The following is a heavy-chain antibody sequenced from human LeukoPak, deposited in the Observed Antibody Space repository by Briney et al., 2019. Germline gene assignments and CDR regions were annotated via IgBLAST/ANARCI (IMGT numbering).Heavy chain of an antibody. CDR1: GGSFSGYY. CDR2: INHSGST. D-gene: IGHD3-10*01. J-gene: IGHJ5*02. V-gene: IGHV4-34*01. Sequence: SETLSLTCAVYGGSFSGYYWSWIRQPPGKGLEWIGEINHSGSTNYNPSLKSRVTISVDTSKNQFSLKLSSVTAADTAVYYCAKNRDTMVRGVIYNWFDPWGQGTLVTVSS. CDR3: AKNRDTMVRGVIYNWFDP.